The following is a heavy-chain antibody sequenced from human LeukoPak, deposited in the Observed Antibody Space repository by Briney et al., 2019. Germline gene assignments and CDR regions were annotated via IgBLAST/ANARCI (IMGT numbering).Heavy chain of an antibody. Sequence: SETLSLTCTVSGGSISSGDNYWSWIRQPPGKGLEWLGYIYYSGTTYYNPSLMGRVSISPDTSNNQFSLKLTSVTAADTAVYYCARESGYSQGKGLVYWGQGTLVTVSS. CDR1: GGSISSGDNY. V-gene: IGHV4-30-4*08. J-gene: IGHJ4*02. D-gene: IGHD5-12*01. CDR2: IYYSGTT. CDR3: ARESGYSQGKGLVY.